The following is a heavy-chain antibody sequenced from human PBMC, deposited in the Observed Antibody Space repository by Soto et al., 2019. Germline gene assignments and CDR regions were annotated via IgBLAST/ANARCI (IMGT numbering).Heavy chain of an antibody. V-gene: IGHV6-1*01. Sequence: QVQLQQSGPGLVKPSQTLSLTCVISGDSVSSNSAAWNWIRQSPSRGLEWLGRTYYHSIWYTDYALFVKSRLTINPDTSKNQVTLQLNSVTPEDTAVYYCARNNYGSGSYYSSFDDWGQGILVTVSS. J-gene: IGHJ4*02. CDR3: ARNNYGSGSYYSSFDD. CDR2: TYYHSIWYT. D-gene: IGHD3-10*01. CDR1: GDSVSSNSAA.